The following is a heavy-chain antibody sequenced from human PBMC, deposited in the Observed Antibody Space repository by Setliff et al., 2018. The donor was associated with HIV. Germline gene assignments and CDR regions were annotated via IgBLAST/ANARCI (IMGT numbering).Heavy chain of an antibody. D-gene: IGHD7-27*01. V-gene: IGHV4-34*01. CDR2: INHSGST. CDR1: GGSFSGYY. CDR3: ASSGLTGDHWYIDL. Sequence: SETLSLTCAVYGGSFSGYYWSWIRQPPGKGLEWIGEINHSGSTNYNPSLKSRVTILVDTSKNQFSLKLNSVTPEDTAVYYCASSGLTGDHWYIDLWGRGTLVTVSS. J-gene: IGHJ2*01.